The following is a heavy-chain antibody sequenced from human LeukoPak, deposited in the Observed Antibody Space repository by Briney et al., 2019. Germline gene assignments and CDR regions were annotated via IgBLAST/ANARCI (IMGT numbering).Heavy chain of an antibody. V-gene: IGHV3-30-3*01. D-gene: IGHD4/OR15-4a*01. CDR3: ARGVPGNTYDY. CDR2: ISYDGSNK. Sequence: PGGSLRLSCAASGFTFSSYAMSWVRQAPGKGLEWVAVISYDGSNKYYADSVKGRFTISRDNSKNTLYLQMNSLRAEDTAVYYCARGVPGNTYDYWGQGTLVTVSS. CDR1: GFTFSSYA. J-gene: IGHJ4*02.